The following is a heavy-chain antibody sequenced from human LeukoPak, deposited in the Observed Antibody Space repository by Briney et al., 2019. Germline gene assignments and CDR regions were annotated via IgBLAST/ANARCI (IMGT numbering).Heavy chain of an antibody. D-gene: IGHD5-12*01. CDR1: GFTFTSSA. Sequence: SVTVSCKASGFTFTSSAVQWVRQARGQRLEWIGWIVVGSGNTNYAQKFQERVTITRDMSTSTAYMELSSLRSEDTAVYYCAAYPGIYSGYDYRGAGYWGQGTLVTVSS. CDR3: AAYPGIYSGYDYRGAGY. J-gene: IGHJ4*02. CDR2: IVVGSGNT. V-gene: IGHV1-58*01.